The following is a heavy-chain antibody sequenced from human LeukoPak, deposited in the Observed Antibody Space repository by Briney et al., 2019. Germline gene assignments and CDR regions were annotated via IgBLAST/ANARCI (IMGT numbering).Heavy chain of an antibody. Sequence: GESLKISCAASGFTFSSYSMNWVRQAPGKGLEWVSSISSSSSYIYYADSVKGRFTISRDNAKNSLYLQMNSLRAEDTAVYYCTSGYEPYYFDYWGQGTLVTVSS. J-gene: IGHJ4*02. CDR3: TSGYEPYYFDY. CDR1: GFTFSSYS. CDR2: ISSSSSYI. V-gene: IGHV3-21*01. D-gene: IGHD5-12*01.